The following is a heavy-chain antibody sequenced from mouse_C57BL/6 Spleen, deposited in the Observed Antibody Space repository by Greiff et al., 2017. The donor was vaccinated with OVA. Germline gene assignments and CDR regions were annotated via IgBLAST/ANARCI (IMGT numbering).Heavy chain of an antibody. CDR2: INPNNGGT. CDR1: GYTFTDYY. J-gene: IGHJ1*03. CDR3: ARMRLGRYFDV. V-gene: IGHV1-26*01. D-gene: IGHD4-1*01. Sequence: EVQLQQSGPELVKPGASVKISCKASGYTFTDYYMNWVKQSHGKSLEWIGDINPNNGGTSYNQKFKGKATLTVDKSSSTAYMELRSLTSEDSAVYYCARMRLGRYFDVWGTGTTVTVSS.